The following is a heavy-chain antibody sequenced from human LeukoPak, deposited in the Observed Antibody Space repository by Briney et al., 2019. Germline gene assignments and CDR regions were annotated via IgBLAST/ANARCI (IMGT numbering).Heavy chain of an antibody. CDR2: IHYSGST. D-gene: IGHD5-24*01. J-gene: IGHJ4*02. CDR3: ARSKEMATGFDY. CDR1: GGSINSYY. V-gene: IGHV4-59*01. Sequence: SGTLSLTCTVSGGSINSYYWSWIRQPPGGGLGWIGSIHYSGSTSYNPSLRSRVTISVDKSKNQFFLKLSSVTATDTAVYYCARSKEMATGFDYWGQGTLVTVSS.